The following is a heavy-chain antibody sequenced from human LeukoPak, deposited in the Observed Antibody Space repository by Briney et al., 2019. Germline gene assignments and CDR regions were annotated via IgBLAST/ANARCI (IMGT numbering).Heavy chain of an antibody. Sequence: GGSLRLSCAASGFTFSNYGMHWVRQAPGKGLEWVAYIRYDGDNKYYTDSVKGRFTISRDNAKNSLYLQMNSLRAEDTALYYCARGAGYGGYGYYFDYWGQGTLVTVSS. CDR2: IRYDGDNK. D-gene: IGHD5-12*01. CDR1: GFTFSNYG. V-gene: IGHV3-30*02. J-gene: IGHJ4*02. CDR3: ARGAGYGGYGYYFDY.